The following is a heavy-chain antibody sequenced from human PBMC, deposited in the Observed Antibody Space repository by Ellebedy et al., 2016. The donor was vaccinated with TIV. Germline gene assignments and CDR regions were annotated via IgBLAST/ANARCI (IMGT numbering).Heavy chain of an antibody. Sequence: GGSLRLXXAASGFTFDDYAMHWVRQAPGKGLEWVSGISWNSGSIGYADSVKGRFTISRDNAKNSLYLQMNSLRAEDTAVYYCARGWPYCSGGSCYYFDYWGQGTLVTVSS. J-gene: IGHJ4*02. CDR2: ISWNSGSI. D-gene: IGHD2-15*01. CDR1: GFTFDDYA. CDR3: ARGWPYCSGGSCYYFDY. V-gene: IGHV3-9*01.